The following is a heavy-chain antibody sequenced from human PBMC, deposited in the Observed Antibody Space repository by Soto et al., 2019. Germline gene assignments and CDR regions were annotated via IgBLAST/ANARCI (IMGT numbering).Heavy chain of an antibody. CDR2: LYTEGTT. CDR1: GLTVSHNY. D-gene: IGHD3-16*01. J-gene: IGHJ6*02. Sequence: GGSLRLSCVASGLTVSHNYMAWVRQAPEMGLEWVSILYTEGTTYYADSVKGRFTISRDSSKNTLFLQMDSLRAEDTAVYYCLRPLPSGENYAMDVWGQGIMLTGS. CDR3: LRPLPSGENYAMDV. V-gene: IGHV3-53*01.